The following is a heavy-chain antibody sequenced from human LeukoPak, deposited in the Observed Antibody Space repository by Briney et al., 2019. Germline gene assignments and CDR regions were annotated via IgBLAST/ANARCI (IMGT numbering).Heavy chain of an antibody. V-gene: IGHV4-39*01. CDR3: ARLYYYDSSGPPL. CDR2: IYYSGRT. CDR1: GGSISTSNYY. Sequence: NPSETLSLTCSVSGGSISTSNYYWGWIRQPPGKGLEWIANIYYSGRTHYNPSLKSRVTISMDTSKNQFSLKLSSVTAADTAVYYCARLYYYDSSGPPLWGQGTLVTVSS. J-gene: IGHJ4*02. D-gene: IGHD3-22*01.